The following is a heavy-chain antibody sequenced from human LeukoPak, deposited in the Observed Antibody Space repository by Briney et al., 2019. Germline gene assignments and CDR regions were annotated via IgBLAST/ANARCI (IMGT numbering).Heavy chain of an antibody. J-gene: IGHJ4*02. CDR3: ARDCCSGGGPLDI. V-gene: IGHV3-23*01. Sequence: PGGSLRLSCAAAGFTFSNYGMAWVRRAPGKGLEWVSTIAVVGGNTHYADSVEGRFTISRQDSNNALHLQLNSLRAEDTAIYYCARDCCSGGGPLDIWGQGTLVTVSS. D-gene: IGHD2-15*01. CDR1: GFTFSNYG. CDR2: IAVVGGNT.